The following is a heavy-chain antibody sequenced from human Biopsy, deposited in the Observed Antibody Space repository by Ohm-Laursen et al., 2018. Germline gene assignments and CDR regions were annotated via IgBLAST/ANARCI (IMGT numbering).Heavy chain of an antibody. CDR2: IFPTGIT. Sequence: SDTLSLTCTVSGTSLSNFYWSWIRQPAGKGLEWIGRIFPTGITNYNPSLKSRVTMSVDTSKNEFSLRLTSVTAADTAVYYCARGETDLYDYDNIGYPFVRYFDLWGRGTLVTVSS. V-gene: IGHV4-4*07. CDR3: ARGETDLYDYDNIGYPFVRYFDL. D-gene: IGHD3-22*01. CDR1: GTSLSNFY. J-gene: IGHJ2*01.